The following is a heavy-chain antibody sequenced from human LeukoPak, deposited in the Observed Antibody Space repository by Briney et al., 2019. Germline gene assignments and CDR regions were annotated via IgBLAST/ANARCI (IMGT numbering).Heavy chain of an antibody. Sequence: PGGSLRLSCAASGFTFSSYGMNWVRQAPGKGLEWVSYISSSSSTIYYADSVKGRFTISRDNAKNSLYLQMNSLTAEDTAVHYCVRAHHPGGWFDPWGQGTLVTVSS. CDR3: VRAHHPGGWFDP. CDR2: ISSSSSTI. D-gene: IGHD3-10*01. V-gene: IGHV3-48*01. J-gene: IGHJ5*02. CDR1: GFTFSSYG.